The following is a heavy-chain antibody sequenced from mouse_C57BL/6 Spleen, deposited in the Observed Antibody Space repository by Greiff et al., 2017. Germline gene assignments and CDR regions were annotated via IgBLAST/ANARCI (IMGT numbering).Heavy chain of an antibody. CDR2: IYPSDSET. CDR3: SRGWVDGDGGFAY. CDR1: GYTFNSYW. Sequence: QVQLQQPGAELVRPGSSVKLSCKASGYTFNSYWMDWVKQRPGQGLEWIGNIYPSDSETHYNQKFKDKATLTVGKSSSTAYMQLSSLTSEDSAVYYCSRGWVDGDGGFAYWGQGTLVTVSA. D-gene: IGHD2-13*01. J-gene: IGHJ3*01. V-gene: IGHV1-61*01.